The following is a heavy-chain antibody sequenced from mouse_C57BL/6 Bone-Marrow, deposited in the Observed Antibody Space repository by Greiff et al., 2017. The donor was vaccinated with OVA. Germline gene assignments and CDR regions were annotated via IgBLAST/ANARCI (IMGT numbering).Heavy chain of an antibody. D-gene: IGHD2-1*01. CDR2: IRNKANGYTT. CDR3: ARSVTFYYFDY. CDR1: GFTFTDYY. J-gene: IGHJ2*01. Sequence: EVQRVESGGGLVQPGGSLSLSCAASGFTFTDYYMSWVRQPPGKALEWLGFIRNKANGYTTEYSASVKGRFTISRDNSQSILYLQMNALRAEDSATYYCARSVTFYYFDYWGQGTTLTVSS. V-gene: IGHV7-3*01.